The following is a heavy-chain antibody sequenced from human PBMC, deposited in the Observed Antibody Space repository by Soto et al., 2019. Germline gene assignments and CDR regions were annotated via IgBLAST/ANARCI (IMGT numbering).Heavy chain of an antibody. CDR2: ISTYNANT. CDR3: ARERDGSSWSSAESLQY. J-gene: IGHJ1*01. D-gene: IGHD6-13*01. Sequence: ASVKVSCKASGYIFSNYGISWVRQAPGQGLEWMGWISTYNANTYYPQKFQGRVTMTTDTPTSTAYMELRSLRSDDTAVFYCARERDGSSWSSAESLQYWGQGTLVTVSS. V-gene: IGHV1-18*01. CDR1: GYIFSNYG.